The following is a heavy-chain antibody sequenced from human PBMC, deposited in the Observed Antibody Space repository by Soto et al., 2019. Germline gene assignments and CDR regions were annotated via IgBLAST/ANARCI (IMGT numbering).Heavy chain of an antibody. CDR2: IYYSGST. CDR3: ARAASKGVDY. CDR1: GGSISSYY. J-gene: IGHJ4*02. V-gene: IGHV4-59*01. Sequence: SETLSLTCTVAGGSISSYYWSWIRQPPGKGLEWIGYIYYSGSTNYNPSLKSRVTISVDTSKNQFSLKLSSVTAADTAVYYCARAASKGVDYWGQGTLVTV.